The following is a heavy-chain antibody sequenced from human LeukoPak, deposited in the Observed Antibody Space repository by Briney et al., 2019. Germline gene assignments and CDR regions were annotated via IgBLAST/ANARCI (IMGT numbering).Heavy chain of an antibody. J-gene: IGHJ4*02. Sequence: GGSLRLSCAASGFTFSTYGMHWVRQAPGKGMEWVAYIRSDGKYKPYADSVKGRFAISRDNSENKVYLQMNTLRVDDTAVYYCVRDVQGREETVLGDYWGQGTRVTVSS. CDR1: GFTFSTYG. D-gene: IGHD2-8*02. CDR2: IRSDGKYK. CDR3: VRDVQGREETVLGDY. V-gene: IGHV3-30*02.